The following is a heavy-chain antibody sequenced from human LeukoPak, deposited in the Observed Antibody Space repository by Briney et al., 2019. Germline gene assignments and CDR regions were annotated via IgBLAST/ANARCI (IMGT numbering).Heavy chain of an antibody. V-gene: IGHV4-39*07. D-gene: IGHD5-12*01. CDR3: ASQYKEWLRQDAFDI. CDR2: IYYSGST. CDR1: GGSISSSSYY. Sequence: SETLSLTCTVSGGSISSSSYYWGWIRQPPGKGLEWIGSIYYSGSTYYNPPLKSRVTISGDTSRNQFSLKLSSVTAADTAVYYCASQYKEWLRQDAFDIWGQGTMVTVSS. J-gene: IGHJ3*02.